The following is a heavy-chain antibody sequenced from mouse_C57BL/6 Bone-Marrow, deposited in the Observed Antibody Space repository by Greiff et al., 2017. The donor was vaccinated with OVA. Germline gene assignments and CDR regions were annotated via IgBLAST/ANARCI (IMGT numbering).Heavy chain of an antibody. CDR2: IDPSDSYT. CDR1: GYTFTSYW. J-gene: IGHJ1*03. Sequence: VQVVESGAELVKPGASVKLSCKASGYTFTSYWMQWVKQRPGQGLEWIGEIDPSDSYTNYNQKFKGKATLTVDKSSSTAYMQLSSLTSEDSAVYYCARPLYGSSYAYWYFDVWGTGTTVTVSS. CDR3: ARPLYGSSYAYWYFDV. V-gene: IGHV1-50*01. D-gene: IGHD1-1*01.